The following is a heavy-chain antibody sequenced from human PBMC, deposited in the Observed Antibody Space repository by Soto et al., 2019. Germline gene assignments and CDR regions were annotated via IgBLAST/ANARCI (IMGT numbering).Heavy chain of an antibody. Sequence: GVSLRLSCAASGFTFSDYYMSWIRQAPGKGLEWVSYISSSGSTIYYADSVKGRFTISRDNAKNSLYLQMNSLRAEDTAVYYCARLGRQLVPAAIDYYYYYMDVWGKGTTVTVSS. J-gene: IGHJ6*03. CDR3: ARLGRQLVPAAIDYYYYYMDV. V-gene: IGHV3-11*01. CDR1: GFTFSDYY. CDR2: ISSSGSTI. D-gene: IGHD2-2*01.